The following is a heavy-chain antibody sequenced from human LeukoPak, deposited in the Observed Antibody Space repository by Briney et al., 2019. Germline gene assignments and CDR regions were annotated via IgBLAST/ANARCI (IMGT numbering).Heavy chain of an antibody. J-gene: IGHJ4*02. CDR3: ARDQGNSGYDLAFDY. CDR2: ISTSGGTI. D-gene: IGHD5-12*01. V-gene: IGHV3-48*03. Sequence: GGSLRLSCAASGFTFSSSEMHWVRQAPGKGLEWLSYISTSGGTIYSADSVRGRFTISRDNAKNSLYLQPNTLRVEDTAVYYRARDQGNSGYDLAFDYWGQGTLVTVSS. CDR1: GFTFSSSE.